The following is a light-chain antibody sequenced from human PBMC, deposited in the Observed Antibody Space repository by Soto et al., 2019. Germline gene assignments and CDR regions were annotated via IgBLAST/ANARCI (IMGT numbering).Light chain of an antibody. Sequence: QSALTQPASVSGSPGQSITISCTGTSSDIGASDYVSWYQQHPDKAPKLIIYNVNYRPSGISSRFSGSTSGNTASLTISGLQAEDQADSFCSSYTLFGGGTKLTVL. CDR3: SSYTL. CDR2: NVN. J-gene: IGLJ2*01. V-gene: IGLV2-14*03. CDR1: SSDIGASDY.